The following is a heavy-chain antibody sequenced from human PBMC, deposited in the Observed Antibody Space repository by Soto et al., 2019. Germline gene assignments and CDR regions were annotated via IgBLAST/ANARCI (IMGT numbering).Heavy chain of an antibody. V-gene: IGHV4-59*01. J-gene: IGHJ4*02. CDR3: ARGVGSSPPRY. CDR1: GGSISVYY. D-gene: IGHD1-26*01. CDR2: IYAGGSP. Sequence: LSLTCTISGGSISVYYWSWVRQPPGHELEWIGYIYAGGSPYYNPSLRSRVTISADTSKNQISLKLTSPTAADTAVYYCARGVGSSPPRYWGRGTLVTVSS.